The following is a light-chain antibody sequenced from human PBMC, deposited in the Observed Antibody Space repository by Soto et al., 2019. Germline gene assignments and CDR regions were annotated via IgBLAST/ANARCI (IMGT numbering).Light chain of an antibody. CDR2: DDD. CDR3: GTWHSTGSVEWV. V-gene: IGLV1-51*01. CDR1: NSNIGANS. Sequence: QSVLTQPPSVSAAPGQKVTISCSGSNSNIGANSVSWYQHLPGTAPKVVIYDDDKRPSGIPDRFSGSKSGTSATLDITGLQIGDEADYYCGTWHSTGSVEWVFGGGTKLTVL. J-gene: IGLJ3*02.